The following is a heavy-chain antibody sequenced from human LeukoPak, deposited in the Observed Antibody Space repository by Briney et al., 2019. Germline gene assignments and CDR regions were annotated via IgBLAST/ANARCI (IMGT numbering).Heavy chain of an antibody. CDR3: ASGTFDDYGDYDRGDYFDH. D-gene: IGHD4-17*01. Sequence: SETLSLTCTVSGGSITSSSSYWGWVRQPPGKVPEWIGRIYYSGLAYDNPSLKSRVSISVDPAKNHFSLKVTSVTAADTAVYYCASGTFDDYGDYDRGDYFDHWGQGTLVTVSS. V-gene: IGHV4-39*02. CDR2: IYYSGLA. J-gene: IGHJ4*02. CDR1: GGSITSSSSY.